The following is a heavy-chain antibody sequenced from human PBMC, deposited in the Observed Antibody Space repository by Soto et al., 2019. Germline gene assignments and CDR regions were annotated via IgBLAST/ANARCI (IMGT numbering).Heavy chain of an antibody. J-gene: IGHJ4*02. CDR3: AKSDGSGYMTY. CDR2: ISGSGGST. V-gene: IGHV3-23*01. CDR1: GFTFSSYA. Sequence: EVQLLESGGGLVQPGGSLRLSCAASGFTFSSYAMSWVRQAPGKGLEWVSAISGSGGSTYYADSVKGRFTISRDNSKNPLYRQMNSLRAEDTAVYYRAKSDGSGYMTYWGQGTLVTVSS. D-gene: IGHD3-22*01.